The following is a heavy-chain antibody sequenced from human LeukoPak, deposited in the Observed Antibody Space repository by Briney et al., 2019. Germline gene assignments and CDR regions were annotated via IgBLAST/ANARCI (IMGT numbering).Heavy chain of an antibody. V-gene: IGHV7-4-1*02. J-gene: IGHJ4*02. Sequence: ASVKVSCKAYGYTFTRYAMNWVRQAPGQGLEWMGWINTNTGNPTYAQGFTGRFVFSLDTSVSTAYLQISSLKAEDTAVYYCARVVAAAGKILDYWGQGTLVTVSS. D-gene: IGHD6-13*01. CDR1: GYTFTRYA. CDR3: ARVVAAAGKILDY. CDR2: INTNTGNP.